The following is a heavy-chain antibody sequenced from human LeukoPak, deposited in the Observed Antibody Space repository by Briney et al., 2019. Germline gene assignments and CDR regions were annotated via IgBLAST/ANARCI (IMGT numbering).Heavy chain of an antibody. V-gene: IGHV3-7*01. CDR1: GFTFSSYW. CDR2: IKQEGSEK. D-gene: IGHD3-3*01. CDR3: AREREDFWSGYYTRYYYYYMDV. Sequence: GGSLRLSCAASGFTFSSYWMSWVRQAPGKGLEWVANIKQEGSEKYYVDSVKGRFTISRDNAKNSLYLQMNSLRAEDTAVYYCAREREDFWSGYYTRYYYYYMDVWGKGTTVTVSS. J-gene: IGHJ6*03.